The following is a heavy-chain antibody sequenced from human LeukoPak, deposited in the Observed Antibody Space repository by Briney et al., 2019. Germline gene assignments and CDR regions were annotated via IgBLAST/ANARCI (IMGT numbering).Heavy chain of an antibody. CDR3: AREVEVEWELPRGYFDY. V-gene: IGHV1-46*01. D-gene: IGHD1-26*01. Sequence: WASVKVSCKASGYTFTSYYMHWVRQAPGQGLEWMGIINPSGGSTSYAQKFQGRVTMTGDMSTSTVYMELSSLRSEDTAVYYCAREVEVEWELPRGYFDYWGQGTLVTVSS. CDR1: GYTFTSYY. CDR2: INPSGGST. J-gene: IGHJ4*02.